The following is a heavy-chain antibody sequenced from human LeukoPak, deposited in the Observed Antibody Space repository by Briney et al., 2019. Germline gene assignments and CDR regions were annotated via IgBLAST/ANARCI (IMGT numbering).Heavy chain of an antibody. CDR1: GFTVSSNY. Sequence: QSGGSLRLSCAASGFTVSSNYMNWVRQAPGKGLEWVSYISSTGGTIYYADSVKGRFTISRDNSKNTLYLQMNSLRAEDTAVYYCAKFVAVPAAPDAFDIWGQGTMVTVSS. D-gene: IGHD2-2*01. V-gene: IGHV3-23*01. CDR2: ISSTGGTI. J-gene: IGHJ3*02. CDR3: AKFVAVPAAPDAFDI.